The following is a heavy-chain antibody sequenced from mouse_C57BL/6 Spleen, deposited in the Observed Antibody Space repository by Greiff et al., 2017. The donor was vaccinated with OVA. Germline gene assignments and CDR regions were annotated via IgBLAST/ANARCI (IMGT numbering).Heavy chain of an antibody. J-gene: IGHJ2*01. D-gene: IGHD2-3*01. V-gene: IGHV5-9*01. CDR1: GFTFSSYT. CDR3: ARHEDGYFY. Sequence: EVKLMESGGGLVKPGGSLKLSCAASGFTFSSYTMSWVRQTPEKRLEWVATISGGGGNTYYPDSVKGRFTISRDNAKNTLYLQMSSLRSEDTALYYCARHEDGYFYWGQGTTLTVSS. CDR2: ISGGGGNT.